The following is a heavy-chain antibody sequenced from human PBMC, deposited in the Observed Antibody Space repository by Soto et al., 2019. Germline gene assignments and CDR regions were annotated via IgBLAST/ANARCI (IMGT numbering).Heavy chain of an antibody. CDR3: ASSYSSSWYESYYYGMDV. D-gene: IGHD6-13*01. J-gene: IGHJ6*02. CDR2: IYYSGST. Sequence: SETLSLTCTVSGGSISSSSYYWGWIRQPPWKGLEWIGSIYYSGSTYYNPSLKIRVTISVDTSKNQFSLKLSSVTAADTAVYYCASSYSSSWYESYYYGMDVWGQGTTVTVSS. V-gene: IGHV4-39*01. CDR1: GGSISSSSYY.